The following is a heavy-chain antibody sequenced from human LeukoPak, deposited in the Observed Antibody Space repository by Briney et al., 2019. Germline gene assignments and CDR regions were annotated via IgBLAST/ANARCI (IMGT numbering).Heavy chain of an antibody. Sequence: PSETLSLTCAVYGGSFSGYYWSWIRQPPGKGLEWIGEINHSGSTNYNPSLKSRVTISVDTSKNQFSLKLSSVTAADTAVYYCARALYDFWSGSSSWFDPWGQGTLVTVSS. V-gene: IGHV4-34*01. CDR2: INHSGST. D-gene: IGHD3-3*01. CDR3: ARALYDFWSGSSSWFDP. J-gene: IGHJ5*02. CDR1: GGSFSGYY.